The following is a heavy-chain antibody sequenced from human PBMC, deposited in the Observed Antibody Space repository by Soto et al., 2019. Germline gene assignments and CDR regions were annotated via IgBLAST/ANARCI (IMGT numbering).Heavy chain of an antibody. CDR3: AKKSSGNSYFYFDY. V-gene: IGHV3-23*01. J-gene: IGHJ4*02. D-gene: IGHD1-26*01. CDR1: GFTFSTYA. CDR2: LTDSGDST. Sequence: HPGGSLRLSCAASGFTFSTYAMSWVRQAPGKGLEWVSALTDSGDSTYYADSVKGRFTISRDNSKNALYLQMNSLRAEDTAVYYCAKKSSGNSYFYFDYWGQGALVTVSS.